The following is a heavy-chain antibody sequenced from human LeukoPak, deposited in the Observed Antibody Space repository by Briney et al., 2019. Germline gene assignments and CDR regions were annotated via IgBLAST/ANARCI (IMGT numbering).Heavy chain of an antibody. CDR2: INWNGGST. D-gene: IGHD1-7*01. J-gene: IGHJ5*02. V-gene: IGHV3-20*04. Sequence: GGSLRLSCAASGFTFDDYGMSRVRQAPGKGLEWVSGINWNGGSTGYADSVKGRFTISRDNAKNSLYLQMNSLRAEDTALYYCARSIITGTTRWFDPWGQGTLVTVSS. CDR1: GFTFDDYG. CDR3: ARSIITGTTRWFDP.